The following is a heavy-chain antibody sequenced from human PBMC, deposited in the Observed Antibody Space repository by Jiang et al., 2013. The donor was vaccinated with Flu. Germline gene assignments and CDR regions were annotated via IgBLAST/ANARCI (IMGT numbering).Heavy chain of an antibody. V-gene: IGHV1-18*01. CDR1: GYIFTSYG. J-gene: IGHJ6*02. D-gene: IGHD2-15*01. Sequence: GAEVKKPGASVKVSCKASGYIFTSYGISWVRQAPGQGREWMGWISAYSGDTNYSQKFQDRVTMTRDTSISTAYMELSSLRSDDTAVYYCARGLLYGMDVWGQGTTVTVSS. CDR2: ISAYSGDT. CDR3: ARGLLYGMDV.